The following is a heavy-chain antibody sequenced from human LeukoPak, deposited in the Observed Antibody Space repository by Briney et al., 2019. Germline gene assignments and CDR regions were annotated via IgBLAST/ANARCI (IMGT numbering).Heavy chain of an antibody. CDR2: IYYSGST. Sequence: IPSETLSLTCTVSGGPISSYYWSWIRQPPGKGLEWIGYIYYSGSTNYNPSLKSRVTISVDTSKNRFSLKLSSVTAADTAVYYCARLGFRGNWGQGTLVTVSS. D-gene: IGHD2-2*03. CDR1: GGPISSYY. CDR3: ARLGFRGN. V-gene: IGHV4-59*08. J-gene: IGHJ4*02.